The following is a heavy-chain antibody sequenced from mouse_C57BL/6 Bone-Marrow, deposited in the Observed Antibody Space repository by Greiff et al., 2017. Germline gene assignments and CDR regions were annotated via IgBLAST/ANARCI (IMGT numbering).Heavy chain of an antibody. V-gene: IGHV1-64*01. D-gene: IGHD3-3*01. CDR2: IHPNSGST. CDR3: ARGGTRYCFDY. J-gene: IGHJ2*01. CDR1: GYTFTSYW. Sequence: VQLQQPGAELVKPGASVKLSCKASGYTFTSYWMHWVKQRPGQGLEWIGMIHPNSGSTNYNEKFKSKATLTVDKSSSTAYMQLGSLTSEDSAVYYCARGGTRYCFDYWGQGTTLTVSS.